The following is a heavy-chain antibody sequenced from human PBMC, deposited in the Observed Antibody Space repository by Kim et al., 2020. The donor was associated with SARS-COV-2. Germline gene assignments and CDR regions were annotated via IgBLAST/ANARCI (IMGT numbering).Heavy chain of an antibody. J-gene: IGHJ5*02. CDR2: IYYSGST. CDR1: GGSISSYY. V-gene: IGHV4-59*13. CDR3: ARDVPYCSSTSCSEPRWWFDP. Sequence: SETLSLTCTVSGGSISSYYWSWIRQPPGKGLEWIGYIYYSGSTNYNPSLKSRVTISVDTSKNQFSLKLSSVTAADTAVYYCARDVPYCSSTSCSEPRWWFDPWGQGTLVTVSS. D-gene: IGHD2-2*01.